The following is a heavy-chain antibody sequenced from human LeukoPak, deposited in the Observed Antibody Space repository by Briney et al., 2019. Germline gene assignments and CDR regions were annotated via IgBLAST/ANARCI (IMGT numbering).Heavy chain of an antibody. CDR2: IYYSGST. Sequence: KPSQTLSLIRTVSGGSISSGGYYWSWIRQHPGKGLEWIGYIYYSGSTYYNPSLKSRVTISVDTSKNQFSLKLSSVTAADTAVYYCAGYDSSGYRAWGQGTLVTVSS. V-gene: IGHV4-31*03. CDR3: AGYDSSGYRA. J-gene: IGHJ5*02. CDR1: GGSISSGGYY. D-gene: IGHD3-22*01.